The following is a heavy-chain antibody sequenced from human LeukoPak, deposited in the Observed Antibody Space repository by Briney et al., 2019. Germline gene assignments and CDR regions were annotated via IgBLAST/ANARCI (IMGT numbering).Heavy chain of an antibody. CDR2: IRYDGSNK. J-gene: IGHJ4*02. Sequence: PGGSLRLSCAASGFTFSSYGMHWVRQAPGKGLEWVAFIRYDGSNKYYADSVKGRFTSFRDNSKNTLYLQMNSLRAEDTAVYYCAKAVYCSGGSCYEYYFDYWGQGTLVTVSS. V-gene: IGHV3-30*02. CDR3: AKAVYCSGGSCYEYYFDY. D-gene: IGHD2-15*01. CDR1: GFTFSSYG.